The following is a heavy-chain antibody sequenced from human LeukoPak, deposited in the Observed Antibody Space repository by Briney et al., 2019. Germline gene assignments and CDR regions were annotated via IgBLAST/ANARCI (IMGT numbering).Heavy chain of an antibody. V-gene: IGHV3-74*01. CDR1: GFTLSNYW. J-gene: IGHJ3*01. CDR3: ARSFASFDF. CDR2: INSDGSTT. Sequence: PGGSLRLSCAASGFTLSNYWMHWVRQAPGRGLVWVSRINSDGSTTNYADSVKGRFTISRDNAKNTLFLQMNSLRAEDTAVYYCARSFASFDFWGQGTMVTVSS.